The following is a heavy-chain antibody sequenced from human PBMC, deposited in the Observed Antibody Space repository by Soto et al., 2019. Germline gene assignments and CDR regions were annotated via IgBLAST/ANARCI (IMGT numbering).Heavy chain of an antibody. J-gene: IGHJ5*02. CDR2: INPSGGST. Sequence: GASVKVSCKASGYTFTSYYMHWVRQAPGQGLEWMGIINPSGGSTSYAQKFQGRVTMTRDTSTSTVYMELSSLRSEDTAVYYCARSMVRGVTYSLNWFDPWGQGTLVTVSS. V-gene: IGHV1-46*03. D-gene: IGHD3-10*01. CDR1: GYTFTSYY. CDR3: ARSMVRGVTYSLNWFDP.